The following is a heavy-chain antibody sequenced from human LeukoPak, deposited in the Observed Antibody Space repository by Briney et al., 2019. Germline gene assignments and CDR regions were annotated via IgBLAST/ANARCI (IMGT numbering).Heavy chain of an antibody. CDR1: GGTFSSYA. V-gene: IGHV1-69*04. Sequence: ASVKVSCKASGGTFSSYATSWVRQAPGQGLEWMGRIIPILGIANYAQKFQGRVTITADKTTSTAYMELSSLRSEDTAVYYCATMLEGYYFDYWGQGTLVTVSS. D-gene: IGHD2-8*01. CDR2: IIPILGIA. J-gene: IGHJ4*02. CDR3: ATMLEGYYFDY.